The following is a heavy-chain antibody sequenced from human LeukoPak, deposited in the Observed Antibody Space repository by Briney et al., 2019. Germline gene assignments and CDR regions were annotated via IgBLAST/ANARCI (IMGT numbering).Heavy chain of an antibody. Sequence: GASVKVSCKASGYTFTGYYMHWVRQAPGQGLEWMGWINPNSGGTNYAQKFQGRVTMTRDTSISTAYMELSRLRSDDTAAYYCARSDCSSTSCSPSGYFDLWGRGTLVTVSS. CDR3: ARSDCSSTSCSPSGYFDL. CDR1: GYTFTGYY. V-gene: IGHV1-2*02. J-gene: IGHJ2*01. D-gene: IGHD2-2*01. CDR2: INPNSGGT.